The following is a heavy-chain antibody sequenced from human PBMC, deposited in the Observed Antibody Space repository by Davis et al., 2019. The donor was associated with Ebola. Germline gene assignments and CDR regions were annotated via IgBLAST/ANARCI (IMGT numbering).Heavy chain of an antibody. Sequence: PGGSLRLSCAASGFTFSSYGMHWVRQAPGKGLEWVAVISYDGSNKYYADPVKGRFTISRDNSKNTLYLQMNSLRAEDTAVYYCAKDRIGYSGYDSPFDYWGQGTLVTVSS. J-gene: IGHJ4*02. D-gene: IGHD5-12*01. CDR1: GFTFSSYG. V-gene: IGHV3-30*18. CDR3: AKDRIGYSGYDSPFDY. CDR2: ISYDGSNK.